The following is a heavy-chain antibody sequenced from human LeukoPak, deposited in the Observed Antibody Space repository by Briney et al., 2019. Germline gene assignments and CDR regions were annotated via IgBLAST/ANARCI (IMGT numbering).Heavy chain of an antibody. J-gene: IGHJ4*02. Sequence: GGSLRLSRAASRFRFSNSWMTWVRQAPGKGLEWVANIKQDESEKYYVDSVKGRFTISRDNAKNSVYLQMNSLRAEDTAVYYCARDRSISGVVTLDYWGQGTLVTVSS. CDR2: IKQDESEK. CDR1: RFRFSNSW. CDR3: ARDRSISGVVTLDY. D-gene: IGHD3-3*01. V-gene: IGHV3-7*01.